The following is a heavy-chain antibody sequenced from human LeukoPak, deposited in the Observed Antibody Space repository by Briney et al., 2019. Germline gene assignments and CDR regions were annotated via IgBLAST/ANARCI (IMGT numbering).Heavy chain of an antibody. CDR3: ARDSVDIVVTTGVYYYYGMDV. J-gene: IGHJ6*02. CDR2: IYYSGST. D-gene: IGHD5-12*01. Sequence: PSETLSLTCTVSGGSISSYYWSWIRQPPGKGLEWIGCIYYSGSTNYNPSLKSRVTISVDTSKNQFSLKLSSVTAADTAVYYCARDSVDIVVTTGVYYYYGMDVWGQGTTVTVSS. V-gene: IGHV4-59*01. CDR1: GGSISSYY.